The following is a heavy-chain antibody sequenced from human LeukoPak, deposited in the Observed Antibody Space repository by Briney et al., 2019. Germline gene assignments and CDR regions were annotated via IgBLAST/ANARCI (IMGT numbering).Heavy chain of an antibody. J-gene: IGHJ6*02. CDR3: ARVIYDSSGYSSPDYYGMDV. Sequence: GGSLRLSWAASGFPFSDYYMSWLRQAPGKGLEGVSYFSSSGSTIYYADSVKGRFTISRDNAKNSLYLQMNSLRAEDTAVYYCARVIYDSSGYSSPDYYGMDVWGQGTTVTVSS. D-gene: IGHD3-22*01. CDR2: FSSSGSTI. CDR1: GFPFSDYY. V-gene: IGHV3-11*01.